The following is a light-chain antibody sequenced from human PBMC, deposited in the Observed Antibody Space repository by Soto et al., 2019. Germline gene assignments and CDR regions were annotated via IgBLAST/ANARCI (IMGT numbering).Light chain of an antibody. CDR3: QAWDAGVV. Sequence: SLGASVKLTCTLTPGHSTYAIAWYQQRPGQGPTFLMKINSDGSHTKGAGIPDRFSGSSSGAERYLTISNLQSEDEADYYCQAWDAGVVFGGGTQLTVL. CDR1: PGHSTYA. CDR2: INSDGSH. J-gene: IGLJ2*01. V-gene: IGLV4-69*01.